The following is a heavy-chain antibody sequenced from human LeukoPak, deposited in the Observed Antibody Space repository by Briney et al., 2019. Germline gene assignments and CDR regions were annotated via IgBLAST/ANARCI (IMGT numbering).Heavy chain of an antibody. D-gene: IGHD6-19*01. CDR2: INHSGST. CDR3: ARVPGQWLPFDY. V-gene: IGHV4-34*01. CDR1: GFTFSGYA. J-gene: IGHJ4*02. Sequence: GSLRLSCAVSGFTFSGYAMSWVRQAPGKGLEWIGEINHSGSTNYNPSLKSRVTISVDTSKNQFSLKLSSVTAADTAVYYCARVPGQWLPFDYWDRGTLVTVSS.